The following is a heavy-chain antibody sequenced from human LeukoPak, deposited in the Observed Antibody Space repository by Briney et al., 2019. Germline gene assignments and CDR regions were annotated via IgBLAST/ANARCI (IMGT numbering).Heavy chain of an antibody. J-gene: IGHJ4*02. D-gene: IGHD3-3*01. CDR3: AGPIFGVVMNPFDY. CDR1: GFTFSSYA. CDR2: ISYDGSNK. V-gene: IGHV3-30*04. Sequence: PGGSLRLSCAASGFTFSSYAMHWVRQAPGKGLEWVAVISYDGSNKYYADSVKGRFTISRDNSKNTLYLQMNCLRAEDTAVYYCAGPIFGVVMNPFDYWGQGTLVTVSS.